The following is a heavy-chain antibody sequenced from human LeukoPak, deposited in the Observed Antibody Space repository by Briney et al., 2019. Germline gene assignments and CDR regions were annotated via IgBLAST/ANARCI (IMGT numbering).Heavy chain of an antibody. J-gene: IGHJ4*02. Sequence: GGSLRLSCVASGLNFNSRWMDWVRRAPGKGLEWVSGISWNSGSIGYADSVKGRFTISRDNAKNSLYLQMNSLRAEDTALYYCAKDMGPYDSSGYYFDYWGQGTLVTVSS. CDR2: ISWNSGSI. CDR1: GLNFNSRW. V-gene: IGHV3-9*01. D-gene: IGHD3-22*01. CDR3: AKDMGPYDSSGYYFDY.